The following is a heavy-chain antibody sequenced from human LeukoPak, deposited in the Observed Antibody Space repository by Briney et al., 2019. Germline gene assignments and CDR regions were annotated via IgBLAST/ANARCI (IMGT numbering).Heavy chain of an antibody. CDR1: GFTFSNYA. D-gene: IGHD5-18*01. V-gene: IGHV3-23*01. CDR2: ISGSGGST. Sequence: GGCLRLSCAASGFTFSNYAMSWVRQAPGKGLEWVSVISGSGGSTNFADSVKGRFTSSRDNSKNTLYLQMHSLRVEDTAVYYCAQGRLGYSYGAFDHWGQGTLVTVSS. J-gene: IGHJ4*02. CDR3: AQGRLGYSYGAFDH.